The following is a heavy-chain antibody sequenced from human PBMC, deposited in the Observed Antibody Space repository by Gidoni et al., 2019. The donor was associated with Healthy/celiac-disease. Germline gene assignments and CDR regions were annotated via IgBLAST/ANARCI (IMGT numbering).Heavy chain of an antibody. J-gene: IGHJ4*02. CDR3: AKEGYYDSSGYYVVPPFWDY. D-gene: IGHD3-22*01. CDR1: GFTFSSYA. V-gene: IGHV3-23*01. Sequence: EVQLLESGGGLVQPGGSLRLSCAASGFTFSSYAMSWVRQAPGKGLEWVSAISGSGGSTYYADSVKGRFTISRDNSKNTLYLQMNSLRAEDTAVYYCAKEGYYDSSGYYVVPPFWDYWGQGTLVTVSS. CDR2: ISGSGGST.